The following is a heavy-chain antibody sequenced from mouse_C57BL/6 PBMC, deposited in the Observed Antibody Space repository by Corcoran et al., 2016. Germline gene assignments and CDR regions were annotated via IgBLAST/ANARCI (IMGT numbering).Heavy chain of an antibody. J-gene: IGHJ2*01. CDR1: GYTFTTYG. V-gene: IGHV9-3*01. Sequence: QIQLVQSGPELKKPGETVKISCKASGYTFTTYGMSWVKQAPGKGLKWMGWINTYSGVPTYADDFKGRFAFSLETSASTAYLQINNLKNEDTATYFCARGDGSSYYFDYWGQGTTLTVSS. D-gene: IGHD1-1*01. CDR2: INTYSGVP. CDR3: ARGDGSSYYFDY.